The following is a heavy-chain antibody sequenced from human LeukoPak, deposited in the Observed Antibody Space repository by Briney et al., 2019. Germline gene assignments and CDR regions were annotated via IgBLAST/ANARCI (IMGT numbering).Heavy chain of an antibody. CDR2: IGPHSTFT. D-gene: IGHD2/OR15-2a*01. CDR1: VFTFTYHY. Sequence: ASVKVSCKSAVFTFTYHYIHWVRQGPGQGLEWMGYIGPHSTFTSSPQEFQGRVTMTRDASMSTAYMELTRLTSDDTAVYYCVREGEGPLSKDFDYWGQGTLVTVSS. CDR3: VREGEGPLSKDFDY. V-gene: IGHV1-2*02. J-gene: IGHJ4*02.